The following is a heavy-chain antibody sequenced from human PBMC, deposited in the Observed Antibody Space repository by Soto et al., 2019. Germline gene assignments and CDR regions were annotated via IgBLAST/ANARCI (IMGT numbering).Heavy chain of an antibody. J-gene: IGHJ6*02. Sequence: GESLKISCKGSGYSFTSYWISWVRQMPGKGLEWMGRIDPSDSYTNYSPSFQGHVTISADKSISTAYLQWSSLKASDTAMYYCAIRDPYYGSGSYYGMDVWGQGTTVTVSS. CDR1: GYSFTSYW. D-gene: IGHD3-10*01. CDR3: AIRDPYYGSGSYYGMDV. V-gene: IGHV5-10-1*01. CDR2: IDPSDSYT.